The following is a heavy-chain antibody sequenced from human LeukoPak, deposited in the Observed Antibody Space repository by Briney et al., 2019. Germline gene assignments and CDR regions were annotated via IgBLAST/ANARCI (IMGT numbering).Heavy chain of an antibody. J-gene: IGHJ4*02. CDR2: ISAYNGNT. V-gene: IGHV1-18*01. CDR3: ARVTMVRGVIIMKSFEF. Sequence: APVTVSCKASGYTFTSYGISWVRQAPGQGLEWMGWISAYNGNTNYAQKLQGKVTMTTDTSTSTAYMALRRLRSDDTAVYYCARVTMVRGVIIMKSFEFWGQGTLVTVSS. D-gene: IGHD3-10*01. CDR1: GYTFTSYG.